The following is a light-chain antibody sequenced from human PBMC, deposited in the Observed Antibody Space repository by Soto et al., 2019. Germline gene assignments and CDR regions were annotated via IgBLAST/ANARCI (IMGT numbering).Light chain of an antibody. J-gene: IGLJ3*02. CDR1: SSDVGGYTS. CDR3: CSYAGTYTWV. V-gene: IGLV2-11*01. Sequence: QSALTQPRSVSGSPGQSVTISCTGTSSDVGGYTSVSWYQQYPGKAPQLMIYDVSQRPSGVPDRFSGSKSGNAASMTISGLQAEDDADYYCCSYAGTYTWVFGGGTKLTVL. CDR2: DVS.